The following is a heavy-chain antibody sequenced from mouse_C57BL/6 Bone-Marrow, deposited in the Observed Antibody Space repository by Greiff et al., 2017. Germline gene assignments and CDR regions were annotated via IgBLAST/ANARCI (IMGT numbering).Heavy chain of an antibody. CDR1: GYTFTDYY. J-gene: IGHJ2*01. D-gene: IGHD2-10*01. CDR3: ARPYYPYFDD. CDR2: INPNNGGT. V-gene: IGHV1-26*01. Sequence: EVQLQQSGPELVKPGASVKISCKASGYTFTDYYMNWVKQSHGKSLEWIGDINPNNGGTSYNQQFKGKATLTVDKSSSTAYMELRSLTSEDSAVYYCARPYYPYFDDWGQGTTLTVSS.